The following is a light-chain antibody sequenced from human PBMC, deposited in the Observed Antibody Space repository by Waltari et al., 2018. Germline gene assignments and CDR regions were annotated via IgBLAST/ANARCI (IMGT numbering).Light chain of an antibody. V-gene: IGKV1-5*03. CDR2: RAS. J-gene: IGKJ1*01. CDR3: QQYNTYWT. CDR1: QSISTW. Sequence: DIQMTQSPSTLSASIGDSVTITCRASQSISTWLAWYQQKPGKAPKLLIYRASSLESGVPLRFSGSGSGTEFTLTISSLQPDDFATYYCQQYNTYWTFGQGTKVEIK.